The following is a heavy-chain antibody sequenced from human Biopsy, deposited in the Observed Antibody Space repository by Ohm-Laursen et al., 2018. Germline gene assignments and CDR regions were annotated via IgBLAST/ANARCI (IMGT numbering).Heavy chain of an antibody. V-gene: IGHV1-8*01. D-gene: IGHD6-6*01. CDR1: GYSFSTYD. J-gene: IGHJ5*02. CDR3: ARGYSRRVSIFEASIYWFDT. CDR2: MIPNSGKT. Sequence: PSVTVSCKSSGYSFSTYDVNWVRQARGQGLEWMGWMIPNSGKTGYAQRFQGRVTLTMNTSISTAYMELSGLRSEDTAVYFCARGYSRRVSIFEASIYWFDTWGQGTLVTVSS.